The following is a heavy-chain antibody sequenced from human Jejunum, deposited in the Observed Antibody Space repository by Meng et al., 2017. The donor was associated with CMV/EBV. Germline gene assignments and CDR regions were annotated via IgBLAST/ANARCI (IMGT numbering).Heavy chain of an antibody. CDR1: GFTVSSNS. CDR2: IYSGGTA. Sequence: GFTVSSNSLGWVRQAPGKGLEWVSIIYSGGTAYYADSVKGRFTISRDNSKNALSLQMGSLRAEDTAVYYCARQTVVAGSYYGMDVWGQGTTVTVSS. J-gene: IGHJ6*02. V-gene: IGHV3-66*02. D-gene: IGHD2-2*01. CDR3: ARQTVVAGSYYGMDV.